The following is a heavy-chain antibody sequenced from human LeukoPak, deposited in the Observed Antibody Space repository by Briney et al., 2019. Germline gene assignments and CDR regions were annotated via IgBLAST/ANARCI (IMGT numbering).Heavy chain of an antibody. J-gene: IGHJ4*02. CDR3: AKDQSSGYCFDY. V-gene: IGHV3-23*01. D-gene: IGHD5-12*01. CDR1: GFTFSSYA. Sequence: GGSLRLSCAASGFTFSSYAMSWVRQAPGKGLEWVSAISSSVGSTYYADSVKGRFTISTNNSKNTMYLQMNSLRAEDTDVYYCAKDQSSGYCFDYWGQGTLVTVSS. CDR2: ISSSVGST.